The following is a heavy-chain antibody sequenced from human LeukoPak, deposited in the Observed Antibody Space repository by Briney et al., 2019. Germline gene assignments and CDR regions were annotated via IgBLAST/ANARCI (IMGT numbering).Heavy chain of an antibody. CDR2: IKHDGSEK. Sequence: GGSLRLSCEASSYWMSWVRQAPGKGLEWVANIKHDGSEKYYQDSVKGRFTISRDNAKNSLYLQMNSLRAEDTAVYYCARDRGYFDNWGQGTLVTVSS. J-gene: IGHJ4*02. CDR3: ARDRGYFDN. CDR1: SYW. V-gene: IGHV3-7*01.